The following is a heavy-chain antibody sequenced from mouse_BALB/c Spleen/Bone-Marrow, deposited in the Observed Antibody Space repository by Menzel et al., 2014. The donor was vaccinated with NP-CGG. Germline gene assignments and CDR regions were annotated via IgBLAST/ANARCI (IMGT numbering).Heavy chain of an antibody. CDR3: ARSKGGGDGFAY. CDR2: IDPANGNT. Sequence: VHVKQSGAELVKPGASVKLSCTASGFYFKDSYMHWVKQRHEQGLEWIGLIDPANGNTKYDPKFQGKAIITADTSSNTAYMQLVSLTTKDTAVYYCARSKGGGDGFAYWGQGTLVTVSA. D-gene: IGHD1-1*01. CDR1: GFYFKDSY. V-gene: IGHV14-3*02. J-gene: IGHJ3*01.